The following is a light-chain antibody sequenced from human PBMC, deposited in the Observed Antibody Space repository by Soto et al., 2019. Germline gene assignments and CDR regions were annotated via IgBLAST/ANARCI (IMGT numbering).Light chain of an antibody. Sequence: ENVLTQSPGTLSLSPGERATLSCRASQSVSSSYLAWYQQQPGQPPSLLNFDASNRTTGIPDRFSGSGSGTDFTLPISSLEPEDFAVYYCQQYGSSPPSWTFGQGTKVEIK. J-gene: IGKJ1*01. CDR3: QQYGSSPPSWT. CDR1: QSVSSSY. CDR2: DAS. V-gene: IGKV3-20*01.